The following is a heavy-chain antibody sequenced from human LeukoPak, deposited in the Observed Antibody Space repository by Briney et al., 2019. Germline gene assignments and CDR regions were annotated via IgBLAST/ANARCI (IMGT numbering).Heavy chain of an antibody. J-gene: IGHJ6*03. CDR3: TRELRGYNRLRIYHFYMDV. Sequence: GGSLRLSCAASGFTFSSYAMSWVRQAPGKGLEWGSAISGSGGSTYYADSVKGRFTISRDNSKNTLYLQMTSLRAEDTAVYYCTRELRGYNRLRIYHFYMDVWGKGTTVTVSS. D-gene: IGHD5-24*01. V-gene: IGHV3-23*01. CDR1: GFTFSSYA. CDR2: ISGSGGST.